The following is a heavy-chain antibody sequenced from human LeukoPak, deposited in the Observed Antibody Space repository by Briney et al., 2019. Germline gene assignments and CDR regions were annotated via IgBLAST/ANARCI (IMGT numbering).Heavy chain of an antibody. CDR1: GLTDGRYC. D-gene: IGHD3-10*01. V-gene: IGHV3-66*01. CDR3: ARALRTSYYAFDM. J-gene: IGHJ3*02. Sequence: GGSLTLAWPKSGLTDGRYCMSWDRRGPGKGRRWVSVIYSGADTYRADSVKDRISISKDNSKNTVYLQMDRLRAEDTAVYYCARALRTSYYAFDMGAEGTMVTVSS. CDR2: IYSGADT.